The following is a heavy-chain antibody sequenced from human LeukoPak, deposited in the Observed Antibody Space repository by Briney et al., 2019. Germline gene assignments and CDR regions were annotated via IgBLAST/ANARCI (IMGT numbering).Heavy chain of an antibody. CDR1: EMTVSNYY. CDR2: IKQDGSEK. V-gene: IGHV3-7*01. Sequence: GGSLKLSSAASEMTVSNYYMSWIRQAPGKGLEWVANIKQDGSEKYYVDSVKGRFTISRDNAKNSLYLQMNSLRAEDTAVYYCARSEWELCLDYWGQGTLVTVSS. CDR3: ARSEWELCLDY. D-gene: IGHD1-26*01. J-gene: IGHJ4*02.